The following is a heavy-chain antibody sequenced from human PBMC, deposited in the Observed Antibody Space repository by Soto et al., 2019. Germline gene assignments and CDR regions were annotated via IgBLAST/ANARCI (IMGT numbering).Heavy chain of an antibody. CDR3: AGVVYSSSWAHDY. CDR1: GYTFTGYG. CDR2: ISAYNGNT. Sequence: ASVKGSCKASGYTFTGYGISWVRLAPGQGLEWMGWISAYNGNTNYAQKLQGRVTMTTDTSTSTAYMELRSVRSDDTAVYYCAGVVYSSSWAHDYWGQGTLVTVSS. J-gene: IGHJ4*02. D-gene: IGHD6-13*01. V-gene: IGHV1-18*01.